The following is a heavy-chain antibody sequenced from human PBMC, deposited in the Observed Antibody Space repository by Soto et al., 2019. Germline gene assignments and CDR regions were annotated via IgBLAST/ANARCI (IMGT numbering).Heavy chain of an antibody. CDR2: ISGSGGST. D-gene: IGHD2-15*01. V-gene: IGHV3-23*01. J-gene: IGHJ5*02. CDR1: GFTFSSYA. CDR3: YYIVVVVAAKGCWFDP. Sequence: GSLRLSCAASGFTFSSYAMSWVRQAPGKGLEWVSAISGSGGSTYYADSVKGRFTISRDNSKNTLYLQMNSLRAEDTAVPPPYYIVVVVAAKGCWFDPWGQGTLVTVSS.